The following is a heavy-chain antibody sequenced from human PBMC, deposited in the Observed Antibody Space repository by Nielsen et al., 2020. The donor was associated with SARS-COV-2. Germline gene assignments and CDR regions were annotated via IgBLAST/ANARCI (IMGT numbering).Heavy chain of an antibody. CDR1: GGSISSNFYY. CDR2: HYYGGST. D-gene: IGHD1-26*01. V-gene: IGHV4-39*01. Sequence: SETLSLTCSVSGGSISSNFYYWGWIRQPPGKGLEWIGSHYYGGSTYYDPSLKSRVTISVDTSKNQFSLRLTSVTAADTAVYYCARHRQWELLGIDYWGQGTLVTVSS. J-gene: IGHJ4*02. CDR3: ARHRQWELLGIDY.